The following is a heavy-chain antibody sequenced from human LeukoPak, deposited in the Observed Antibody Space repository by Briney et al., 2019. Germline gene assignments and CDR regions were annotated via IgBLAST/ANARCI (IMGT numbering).Heavy chain of an antibody. V-gene: IGHV1-2*02. CDR2: INPNNGGS. Sequence: GASVKVSCKASGYSFITHYLHWVRQAPGQGLEWMGWINPNNGGSNYAQKFEGRVTMTSDTSFSTAYMQLSSLRSDDTAVYFCARDWGIGIDHRKYFDSWGQGTLVTVSS. CDR3: ARDWGIGIDHRKYFDS. CDR1: GYSFITHY. D-gene: IGHD3-16*01. J-gene: IGHJ4*02.